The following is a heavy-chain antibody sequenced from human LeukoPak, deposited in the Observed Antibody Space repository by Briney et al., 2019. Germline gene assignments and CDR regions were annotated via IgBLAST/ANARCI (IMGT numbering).Heavy chain of an antibody. CDR1: GGSINSY. CDR2: ISGSGTI. D-gene: IGHD3-10*01. V-gene: IGHV4-4*07. CDR3: ATTRGLITYYFDY. Sequence: SETLSLTCTVSGGSINSYWSWIRQPAGKGLEWIGRISGSGTITYNPALQSRLSISIDTSKNQFSPKLMSVTAADTAVYYCATTRGLITYYFDYWGQGTLVTVSS. J-gene: IGHJ4*02.